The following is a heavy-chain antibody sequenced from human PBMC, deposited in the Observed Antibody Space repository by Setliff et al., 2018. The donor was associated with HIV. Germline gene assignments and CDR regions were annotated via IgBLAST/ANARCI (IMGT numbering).Heavy chain of an antibody. J-gene: IGHJ5*02. V-gene: IGHV3-23*03. CDR1: GFTFSSYA. CDR3: ATEGIAVAGLNWFDP. D-gene: IGHD6-19*01. CDR2: IYSDGGTT. Sequence: GGSLRLSCAASGFTFSSYAMTWVRQAPGKGLEWVSVIYSDGGTTYSADSVKGRFTISRDNSKNTLYLQMNNLRAEDTAVYYCATEGIAVAGLNWFDPWGQGTLVTVSS.